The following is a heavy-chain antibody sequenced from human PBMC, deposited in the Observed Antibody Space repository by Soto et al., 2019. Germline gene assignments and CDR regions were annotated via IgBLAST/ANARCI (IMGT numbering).Heavy chain of an antibody. D-gene: IGHD2-15*01. CDR1: GNTFTTYY. V-gene: IGHV1-46*03. CDR2: INPSDGGT. CDR3: TRRGYCSGGSCPLGFDY. J-gene: IGHJ4*02. Sequence: ASVKLSCKASGNTFTTYYVHWVRQAPGQGFEWMGVINPSDGGTSYAQKFQGRVTMTRDTSTSTVYMELSSLRSEDTAMYYCTRRGYCSGGSCPLGFDYWGQGTLVTVSS.